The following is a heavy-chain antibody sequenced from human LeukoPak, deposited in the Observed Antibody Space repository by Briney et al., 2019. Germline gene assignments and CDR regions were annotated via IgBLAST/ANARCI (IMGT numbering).Heavy chain of an antibody. CDR3: AKDQVVGTTHFDY. D-gene: IGHD1-26*01. V-gene: IGHV3-23*01. CDR1: GFTFSSYA. Sequence: PGGSLRHSCAASGFTFSSYAMSWVRQAPGKGLEWVSALSGGGGSTYYADSVKGRFTISRDNSKNTLYLQMNSLRAEDTAVYYCAKDQVVGTTHFDYWGQGTLVTVSS. CDR2: LSGGGGST. J-gene: IGHJ4*02.